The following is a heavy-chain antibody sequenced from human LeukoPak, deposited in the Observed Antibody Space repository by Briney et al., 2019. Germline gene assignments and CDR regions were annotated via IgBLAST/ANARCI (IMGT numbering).Heavy chain of an antibody. CDR3: ARDYCSGGSCYSEFFRFDP. J-gene: IGHJ5*02. D-gene: IGHD2-15*01. V-gene: IGHV1-2*02. CDR1: GYTFTGYY. Sequence: GASVKVSCKASGYTFTGYYMHWVRQAPGQGLEWMGWFNPNSGGTNYAQKFQGRVTMTRDTSISTAYMELSRLRSDDTAVYYCARDYCSGGSCYSEFFRFDPWGQGTLITVSS. CDR2: FNPNSGGT.